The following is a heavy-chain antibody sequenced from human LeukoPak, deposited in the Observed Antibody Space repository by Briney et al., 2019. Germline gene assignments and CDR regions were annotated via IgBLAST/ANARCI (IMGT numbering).Heavy chain of an antibody. J-gene: IGHJ6*03. Sequence: GASVKVSCKASGYTFTSYGISWVRQAPGQGLEWMGWISAYNGNTNYAQKLQGRVTMTTDTSTSTAYMELRSLRSDDTAVYYCARHPRGGWYKAYDYYYMDVWGKGTTVTVSS. V-gene: IGHV1-18*01. CDR2: ISAYNGNT. D-gene: IGHD6-19*01. CDR1: GYTFTSYG. CDR3: ARHPRGGWYKAYDYYYMDV.